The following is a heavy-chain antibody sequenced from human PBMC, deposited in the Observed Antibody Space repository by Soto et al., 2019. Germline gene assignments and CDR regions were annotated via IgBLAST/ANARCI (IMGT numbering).Heavy chain of an antibody. V-gene: IGHV5-51*01. CDR1: GYSFTSYW. D-gene: IGHD2-2*01. Sequence: GESLKISCKGSGYSFTSYWIGWVRQMPGKGLEWMGIIYPGDSDTRYSPSFQGQVTISADKSISTAYLQWSSLKASDTAMYYCARASDFIGYCSSTSCCLDYWGQGTLVTVPS. CDR2: IYPGDSDT. J-gene: IGHJ4*02. CDR3: ARASDFIGYCSSTSCCLDY.